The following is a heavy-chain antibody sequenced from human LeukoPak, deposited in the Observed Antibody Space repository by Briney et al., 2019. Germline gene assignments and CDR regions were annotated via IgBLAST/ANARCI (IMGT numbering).Heavy chain of an antibody. V-gene: IGHV1-8*01. CDR3: ARAHYDILTGYDDAFDI. D-gene: IGHD3-9*01. Sequence: GASVKVSCKASGYTFTSYDINWVRQGTGQGLEWVGCMNPNSGNTGYAQKFQGRVTMTRNTSISTAYMELSSLRSEDTAVYYCARAHYDILTGYDDAFDIWGQGTMVTVSS. CDR2: MNPNSGNT. CDR1: GYTFTSYD. J-gene: IGHJ3*02.